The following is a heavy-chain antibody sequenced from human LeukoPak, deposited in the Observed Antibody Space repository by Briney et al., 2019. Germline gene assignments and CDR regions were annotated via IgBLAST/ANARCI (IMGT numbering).Heavy chain of an antibody. CDR3: ACQPYYYYYYMDV. CDR2: ISDSGGST. CDR1: GFTFSSYA. Sequence: GGSLRLSCAASGFTFSSYAMTWIRQAPGKGLEWVSVISDSGGSTYYADSVKGRFTISRDNSKNTLYLQMNSLRAEDTAVYYCACQPYYYYYYMDVWGKGTTVTVSS. V-gene: IGHV3-23*01. J-gene: IGHJ6*03.